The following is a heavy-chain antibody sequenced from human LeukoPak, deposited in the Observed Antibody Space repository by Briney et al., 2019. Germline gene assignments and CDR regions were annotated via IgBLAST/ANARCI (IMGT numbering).Heavy chain of an antibody. V-gene: IGHV3-21*01. D-gene: IGHD2-2*01. CDR2: ISSSSSYI. J-gene: IGHJ4*02. CDR3: ARDLGLYCSSTSCYPG. Sequence: PGGSLRLSCAASGFTFSSYSMNWVRQAPGKGLEWVSSISSSSSYIYYADSVKGRFTISRDNAKNSLYLQMNSLRAEDTAEYYCARDLGLYCSSTSCYPGWGQGTLVTVSS. CDR1: GFTFSSYS.